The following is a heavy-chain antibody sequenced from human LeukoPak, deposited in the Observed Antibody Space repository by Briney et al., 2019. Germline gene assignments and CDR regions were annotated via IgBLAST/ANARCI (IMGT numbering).Heavy chain of an antibody. CDR1: GFTASSNY. D-gene: IGHD3-10*01. CDR3: ARLWFGEYYFDY. CDR2: IYSGGST. J-gene: IGHJ4*02. V-gene: IGHV3-53*01. Sequence: PGGSLRLSCAASGFTASSNYMSWVRQAPGKGLEWVSVIYSGGSTYYADSVKGRFTISRDNSKNTLYLQMNSLRAEDTAVYYCARLWFGEYYFDYWGQGTLVTVSS.